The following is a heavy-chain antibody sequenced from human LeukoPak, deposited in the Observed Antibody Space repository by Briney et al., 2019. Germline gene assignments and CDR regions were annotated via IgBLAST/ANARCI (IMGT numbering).Heavy chain of an antibody. J-gene: IGHJ6*03. Sequence: ASVKVACKASLYTFTSYYMHWVRQAPGEGVEWMGIINPSGGSTSYAQKFQGRVTMTRDMSTSTVYMELSSLRSEDTAVYYCARVAAEVVGVPGAIGFGWLRRDYYYMDVWGKGTTVTVSS. CDR2: INPSGGST. V-gene: IGHV1-46*01. CDR1: LYTFTSYY. CDR3: ARVAAEVVGVPGAIGFGWLRRDYYYMDV. D-gene: IGHD2-2*02.